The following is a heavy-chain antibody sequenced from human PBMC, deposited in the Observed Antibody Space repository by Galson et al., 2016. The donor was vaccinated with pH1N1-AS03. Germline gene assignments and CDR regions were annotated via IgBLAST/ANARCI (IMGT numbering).Heavy chain of an antibody. CDR3: AKDVFGWAFDV. D-gene: IGHD3-10*01. CDR1: GFSVRANA. V-gene: IGHV3-23*01. Sequence: SLRLSCAASGFSVRANAMSWVRQAPGKGLEWVASLDGGGDGTHYAGAVRGRFTISRDTSENTVYLQMNSLRAEDTALYYCAKDVFGWAFDVGGQGTMVTVSS. J-gene: IGHJ3*01. CDR2: LDGGGDGT.